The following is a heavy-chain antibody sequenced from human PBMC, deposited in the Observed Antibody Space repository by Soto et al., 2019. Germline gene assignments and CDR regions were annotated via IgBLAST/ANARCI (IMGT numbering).Heavy chain of an antibody. D-gene: IGHD5-18*01. J-gene: IGHJ6*02. CDR3: ARDRDTAGYYGMDV. CDR2: IYYSGST. Sequence: SETLSLTCTVSSGSITSSRYYWGWIRQSPGKGLEWIGYIYYSGSTYYNPSLKSRVTISVDTSKNQFSLKLSSVTAADTAVYYCARDRDTAGYYGMDVWGQGTTVTVSS. CDR1: SGSITSSRYY. V-gene: IGHV4-31*03.